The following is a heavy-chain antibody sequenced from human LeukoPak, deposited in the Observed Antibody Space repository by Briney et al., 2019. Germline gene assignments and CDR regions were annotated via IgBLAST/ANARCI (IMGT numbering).Heavy chain of an antibody. Sequence: GESLKISCKGSGYIFTNYWIAWVRQMPGKGLEWMGIIYPGDSDTRYSPSLQGQVTISADKSISTAYLHWSSLKASDTAMYYCARHVRTAGYFDNWGQGTLVTVSS. CDR3: ARHVRTAGYFDN. V-gene: IGHV5-51*01. CDR2: IYPGDSDT. D-gene: IGHD2-2*03. J-gene: IGHJ4*02. CDR1: GYIFTNYW.